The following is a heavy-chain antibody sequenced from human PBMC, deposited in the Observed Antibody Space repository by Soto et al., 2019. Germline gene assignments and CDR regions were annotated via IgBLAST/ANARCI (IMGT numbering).Heavy chain of an antibody. CDR3: ARVRGSGSYAAYYFDS. CDR1: GGSISNGGYY. D-gene: IGHD3-10*01. J-gene: IGHJ4*01. Sequence: SETLSLTCTVSGGSISNGGYYWNWVRQHPGKGLEWIGYIHYSGSTWYNPSLESRVTISVDTSKDQFSLKLRSVTAADTAVYYCARVRGSGSYAAYYFDSWGQGPLVTVAS. V-gene: IGHV4-31*03. CDR2: IHYSGST.